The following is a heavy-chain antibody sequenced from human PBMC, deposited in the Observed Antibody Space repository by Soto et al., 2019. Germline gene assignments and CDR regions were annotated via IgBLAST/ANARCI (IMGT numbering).Heavy chain of an antibody. CDR1: GGSISSYY. J-gene: IGHJ4*02. D-gene: IGHD2-15*01. V-gene: IGHV4-59*01. CDR3: ARGGGSPDY. Sequence: QVQLQESGPGLVKPSETLSLTCTVSGGSISSYYWSWIRQPPGKGLEWIGYIYYSGSTNYNPSLKSRVTISVDTSKNQFSLKLSSVTAADTAVYYCARGGGSPDYWGQGTLVIVSS. CDR2: IYYSGST.